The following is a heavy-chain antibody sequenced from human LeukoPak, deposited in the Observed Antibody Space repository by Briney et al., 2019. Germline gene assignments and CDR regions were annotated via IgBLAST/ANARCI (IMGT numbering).Heavy chain of an antibody. D-gene: IGHD3-10*01. CDR2: INPSGGST. V-gene: IGHV1-46*01. CDR3: ARGPSITMVRGGQWYYYMDV. CDR1: GYTFTSYY. J-gene: IGHJ6*03. Sequence: ASVKVSCKASGYTFTSYYMHWVRQAPGQGLEWMGIINPSGGSTNYAQKFQGRVTMTRDTSTNTVHMELSSLRSEDTAVYYCARGPSITMVRGGQWYYYMDVWGKGTTVTISS.